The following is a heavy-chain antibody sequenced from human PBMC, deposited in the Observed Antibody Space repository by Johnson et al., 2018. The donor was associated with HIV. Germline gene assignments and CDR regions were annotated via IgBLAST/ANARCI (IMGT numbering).Heavy chain of an antibody. J-gene: IGHJ3*02. D-gene: IGHD1-26*01. V-gene: IGHV3-9*01. Sequence: VQLVESGGGLVQPGRSLRLSCAASGFTFDDYAMHWVRQAPGKGLEWVSGINWNGGSTGYADSVKGRFTISRDNAKNSLYLQMNSLRAEDTALYYCARDFGLEWELDGAFDIWGQGTMVTVSS. CDR3: ARDFGLEWELDGAFDI. CDR2: INWNGGST. CDR1: GFTFDDYA.